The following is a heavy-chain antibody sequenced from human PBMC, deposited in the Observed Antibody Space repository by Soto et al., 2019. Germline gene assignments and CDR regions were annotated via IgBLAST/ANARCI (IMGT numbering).Heavy chain of an antibody. J-gene: IGHJ4*02. V-gene: IGHV3-33*01. Sequence: GGSLRLSCAASKFTFSSYGMHWVRQAPGKGLEWVAVIWHDGSKKYYGDSVKGRFTISRDNSKRTLYLQMNSLRAEDTAVYFCARERPSAYGDYSCPDFWGQGTLVTVSS. CDR3: ARERPSAYGDYSCPDF. D-gene: IGHD4-17*01. CDR2: IWHDGSKK. CDR1: KFTFSSYG.